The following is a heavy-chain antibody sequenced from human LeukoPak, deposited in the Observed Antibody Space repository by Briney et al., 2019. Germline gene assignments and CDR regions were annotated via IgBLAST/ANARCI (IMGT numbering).Heavy chain of an antibody. Sequence: GGSLRLSCAASGFTFSSYEMNWVRQAPGKGLEWVSYISSSGSTIYYADSVKGRFTISRDNAKNSLYLQMNSLRAEDTAVYYCARDSIVVVPAAIMDYWGQGTLVTVSS. J-gene: IGHJ4*02. CDR3: ARDSIVVVPAAIMDY. V-gene: IGHV3-48*03. CDR1: GFTFSSYE. D-gene: IGHD2-2*01. CDR2: ISSSGSTI.